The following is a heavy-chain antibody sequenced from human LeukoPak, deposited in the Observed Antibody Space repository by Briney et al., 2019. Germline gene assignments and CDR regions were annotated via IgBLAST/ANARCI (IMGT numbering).Heavy chain of an antibody. V-gene: IGHV3-23*01. D-gene: IGHD2-21*01. Sequence: GGSLRLSCAASGFTFSSYAMSWVRQAPGKGLEWVSAISGSGGSTYYADSVKGRFTISRDNSKNTLYLRMHSLRADDTAVYYCASGAGCGGDCYSDYWGQGTLVTVSS. J-gene: IGHJ4*02. CDR3: ASGAGCGGDCYSDY. CDR2: ISGSGGST. CDR1: GFTFSSYA.